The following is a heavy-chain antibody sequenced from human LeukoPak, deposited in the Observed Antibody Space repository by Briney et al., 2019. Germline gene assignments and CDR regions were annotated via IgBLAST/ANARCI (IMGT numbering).Heavy chain of an antibody. CDR3: ARHIWKGSCRSTSCSSLDY. Sequence: PGGSLRLSCAAPGFTFSNYGMEWVRQAPGKGLEWVALIWNDGNNKHYADSVKGRFSISRDNSKNTLYLQMNSLRAEDTAVYYCARHIWKGSCRSTSCSSLDYWGQGTLVTVSS. D-gene: IGHD2-2*01. J-gene: IGHJ4*02. CDR2: IWNDGNNK. CDR1: GFTFSNYG. V-gene: IGHV3-33*01.